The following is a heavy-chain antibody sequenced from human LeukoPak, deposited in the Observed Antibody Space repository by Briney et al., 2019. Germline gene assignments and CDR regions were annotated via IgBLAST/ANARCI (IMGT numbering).Heavy chain of an antibody. V-gene: IGHV4-38-2*01. D-gene: IGHD5-24*01. CDR1: GDSISSGYY. CDR2: IYHSGIT. CDR3: ARSPERWLQLLIDY. J-gene: IGHJ4*02. Sequence: SETLSLTCAVSGDSISSGYYWGWTRPPPGKGLEWIGIIYHSGITYYNPSLKSRLTISVDTSKNQFSLKLSSVTAADTAVYYCARSPERWLQLLIDYWGQGTLVTVSS.